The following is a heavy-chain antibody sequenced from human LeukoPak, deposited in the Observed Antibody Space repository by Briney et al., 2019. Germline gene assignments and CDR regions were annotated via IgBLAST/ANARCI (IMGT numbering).Heavy chain of an antibody. CDR3: ARPITFGGVIVPRNDAFDI. V-gene: IGHV1-2*02. D-gene: IGHD3-16*02. CDR1: GYTFTGYY. CDR2: INPNSGGT. J-gene: IGHJ3*02. Sequence: ASVKVSCKASGYTFTGYYMHWVRQAPGQGLEWMGWINPNSGGTNYAQKLQGRVTMTTDTSTSTAYMELRSLRSDDTAVYYCARPITFGGVIVPRNDAFDIWGQGTMVTVSS.